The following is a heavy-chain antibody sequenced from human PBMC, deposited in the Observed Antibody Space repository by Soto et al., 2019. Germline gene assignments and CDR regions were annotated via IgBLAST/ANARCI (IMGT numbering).Heavy chain of an antibody. D-gene: IGHD2-15*01. J-gene: IGHJ6*02. V-gene: IGHV4-59*01. CDR2: IYYSGST. CDR1: GGSISSYY. Sequence: QVQLQESGPGLVKPSETLSLTCTVSGGSISSYYWSWIRQPPGKGLEWIGYIYYSGSTNYNPSLKSRVTISVDTSKNQFSLKLSSVTAADTAVYYCARVVTVVAANDYYGMDVWGQGTTVTVSS. CDR3: ARVVTVVAANDYYGMDV.